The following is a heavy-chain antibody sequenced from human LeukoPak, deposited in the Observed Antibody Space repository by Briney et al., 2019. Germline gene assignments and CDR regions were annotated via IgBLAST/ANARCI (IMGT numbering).Heavy chain of an antibody. CDR2: IYYSGST. Sequence: SETLSLTCAVYGGSFSGYYWSWIRQPPGKGLEWIGYIYYSGSTNYNPSLKSRVTISVDTSKNQFSLKLSSVTAADTAVYYCARTPSYFDYWGQGTLVTVSS. CDR3: ARTPSYFDY. J-gene: IGHJ4*02. V-gene: IGHV4-59*01. CDR1: GGSFSGYY.